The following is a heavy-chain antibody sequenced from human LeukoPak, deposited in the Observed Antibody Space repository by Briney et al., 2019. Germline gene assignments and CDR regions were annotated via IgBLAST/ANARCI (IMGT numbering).Heavy chain of an antibody. D-gene: IGHD2-2*01. CDR3: ARVLPAATGVTFDY. V-gene: IGHV3-21*01. J-gene: IGHJ4*02. CDR2: ISSSSSYI. CDR1: GFTFSSYS. Sequence: PGGSLRLSCAASGFTFSSYSMNWVRQAPGKGLEWVSSISSSSSYIYYADSVKGRFTISRDNAKNSLYLQMNSLRAEDTAVYYCARVLPAATGVTFDYWGQGTLVTVSS.